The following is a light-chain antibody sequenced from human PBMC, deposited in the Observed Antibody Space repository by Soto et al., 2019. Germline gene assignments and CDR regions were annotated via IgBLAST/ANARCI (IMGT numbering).Light chain of an antibody. J-gene: IGLJ3*02. Sequence: QPVLTQSSSASASLGSSVKLTCTLSSGHNDYIIAWHQQRPGKAPRFLMKLEGSGNYNKGSGVPDRFSGSSSGADRYLTISNLQFEDEADYYCETWDSNTRVFGGGTKLTVL. CDR1: SGHNDYI. CDR3: ETWDSNTRV. CDR2: LEGSGNY. V-gene: IGLV4-60*02.